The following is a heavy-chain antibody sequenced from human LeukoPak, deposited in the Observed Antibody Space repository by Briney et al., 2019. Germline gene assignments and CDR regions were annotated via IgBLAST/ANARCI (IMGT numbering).Heavy chain of an antibody. CDR3: ARGYCGGGSCYSYYYYNYMDV. V-gene: IGHV4-39*07. CDR2: IHYSGST. D-gene: IGHD2-15*01. J-gene: IGHJ6*03. CDR1: GGSISSSSYY. Sequence: SETLSLTCTVSGGSISSSSYYWGWIRQPPGKGLEWIGSIHYSGSTNYNPSLKSRVTISVDTSKNQFSLKLSSVTAADTAVYYCARGYCGGGSCYSYYYYNYMDVWGKGTTVTVPS.